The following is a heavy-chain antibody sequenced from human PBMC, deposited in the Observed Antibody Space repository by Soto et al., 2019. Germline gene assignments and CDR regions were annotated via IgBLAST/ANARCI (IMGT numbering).Heavy chain of an antibody. D-gene: IGHD5-18*01. CDR1: EFTFTISA. J-gene: IGHJ4*02. Sequence: SVKVSCNASEFTFTISAVQWVLQVRGQGLEWIGWVVVGNGDTNYAQEFQGRVTITRDMSTDTAYMELSSLRSEDTAVYYCATSDTAMNEPLDHWGQGTLVTVSS. V-gene: IGHV1-58*01. CDR3: ATSDTAMNEPLDH. CDR2: VVVGNGDT.